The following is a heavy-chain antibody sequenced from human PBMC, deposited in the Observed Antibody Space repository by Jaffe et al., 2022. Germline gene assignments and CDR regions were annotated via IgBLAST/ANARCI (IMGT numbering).Heavy chain of an antibody. V-gene: IGHV1-2*02. D-gene: IGHD3-16*01. CDR1: GFPFTAYY. CDR3: ARDSPRVGDDLDY. Sequence: QVQLVQSGAEVKKPGASVKVSCKASGFPFTAYYIHWLRQAPGQGLEWMGWINGNRGDTNYAEKFQGRVTMTRDTSVSVVYMELSSLRSDDTAVYFCARDSPRVGDDLDYWGQGTLVTVSS. J-gene: IGHJ4*02. CDR2: INGNRGDT.